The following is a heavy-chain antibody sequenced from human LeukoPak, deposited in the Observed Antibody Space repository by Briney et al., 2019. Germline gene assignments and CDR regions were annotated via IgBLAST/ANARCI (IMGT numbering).Heavy chain of an antibody. Sequence: PSETLSLTCTVSGGSINSGDYYWSWIRQPPGKGLEWIGYIYYSRSTYYNPSLKSRVTISVDTSKNQFSLKLSSVTAADTAVYYCARAPRYYYDSSGYLNDAFGIWGQGTMVTVSS. CDR3: ARAPRYYYDSSGYLNDAFGI. D-gene: IGHD3-22*01. CDR1: GGSINSGDYY. V-gene: IGHV4-30-4*01. CDR2: IYYSRST. J-gene: IGHJ3*02.